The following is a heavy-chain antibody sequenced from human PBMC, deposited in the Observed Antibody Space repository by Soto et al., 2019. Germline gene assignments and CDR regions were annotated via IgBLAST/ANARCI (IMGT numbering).Heavy chain of an antibody. CDR3: AKDRGYNYGPPLYYYGMDV. CDR2: ISNDGSNK. V-gene: IGHV3-30*18. J-gene: IGHJ6*02. Sequence: TGGSLRLSCAASGFTFTNYGMHWVRQAPGKGLEWVAVISNDGSNKYYADSVKGRFTTSRDNSKNTLYLQMNSLRAEDTAVYYCAKDRGYNYGPPLYYYGMDVWGQGTTVTVSS. CDR1: GFTFTNYG. D-gene: IGHD5-18*01.